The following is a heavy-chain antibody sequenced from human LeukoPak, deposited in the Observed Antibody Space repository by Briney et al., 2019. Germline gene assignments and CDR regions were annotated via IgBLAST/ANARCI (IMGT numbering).Heavy chain of an antibody. Sequence: PSETLSLTCTVSGGSISSYYWSWIRQPPGKGLEWIGYIYDIGSTSYNPSLKSRVTISVDTSSNQFSLMLTSVPAADTAVYYCARGTKTGYTGYDWNYWGQGSLVSVSS. D-gene: IGHD5-12*01. CDR1: GGSISSYY. V-gene: IGHV4-59*01. J-gene: IGHJ4*02. CDR3: ARGTKTGYTGYDWNY. CDR2: IYDIGST.